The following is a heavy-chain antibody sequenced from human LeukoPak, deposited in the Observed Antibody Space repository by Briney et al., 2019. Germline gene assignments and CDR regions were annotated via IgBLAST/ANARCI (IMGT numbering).Heavy chain of an antibody. CDR3: ARAGLWSRASFLDY. D-gene: IGHD5-18*01. V-gene: IGHV4-34*01. Sequence: SETLSLTCAVYGGSFSGYYWSWIRQPPGKGLEWIGEINHSGSTNYNPSLKSRVTISVDTSKNQFSLKLSSVTAADTAVYYCARAGLWSRASFLDYWGQGTLVTVSS. CDR2: INHSGST. CDR1: GGSFSGYY. J-gene: IGHJ4*02.